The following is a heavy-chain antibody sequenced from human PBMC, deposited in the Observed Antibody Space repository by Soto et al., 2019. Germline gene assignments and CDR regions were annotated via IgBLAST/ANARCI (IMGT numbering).Heavy chain of an antibody. D-gene: IGHD1-1*01. V-gene: IGHV1-69*01. CDR2: IIPVFGIT. CDR1: GGSFSSYA. J-gene: IGHJ4*02. CDR3: ARGGRFPRAY. Sequence: QVQLVQSGAEVKKPGSSVKVSCKTSGGSFSSYALIWVRQAPGQGLEWMGGIIPVFGITNYAQNVQGRVTIAADESTSTGYMELSSLTSDDTAVYNCARGGRFPRAYWGQGTLVIVSS.